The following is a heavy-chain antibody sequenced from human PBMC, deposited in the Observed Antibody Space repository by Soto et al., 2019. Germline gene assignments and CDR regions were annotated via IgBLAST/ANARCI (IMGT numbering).Heavy chain of an antibody. Sequence: QVQLQESGPGLVKPSETLSLTCTVSGGSISSYYWSWIRQPPGKGLEWIGYIYYSGSTNYNPSLKSRVTISVDTSKNRFSLKLSSVTAADTAVYYCARALGYCSGGSCYSFYYYGMDVWGQGTTVTVSS. CDR3: ARALGYCSGGSCYSFYYYGMDV. CDR2: IYYSGST. J-gene: IGHJ6*02. CDR1: GGSISSYY. D-gene: IGHD2-15*01. V-gene: IGHV4-59*01.